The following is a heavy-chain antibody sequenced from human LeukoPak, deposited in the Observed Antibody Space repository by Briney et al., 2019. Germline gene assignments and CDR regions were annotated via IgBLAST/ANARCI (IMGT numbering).Heavy chain of an antibody. CDR2: IIPIFGTA. CDR1: GGTFSSYA. CDR3: ARDLPYYYGSGSYGHWFDP. D-gene: IGHD3-10*01. Sequence: ASVKVPCKASGGTFSSYAISWVRQAPGQGLEWMGRIIPIFGTANYAQKFQGRVTITTDESTSTAYMELSSLRSEDTAVYYCARDLPYYYGSGSYGHWFDPWGQGTLVTVSS. V-gene: IGHV1-69*05. J-gene: IGHJ5*02.